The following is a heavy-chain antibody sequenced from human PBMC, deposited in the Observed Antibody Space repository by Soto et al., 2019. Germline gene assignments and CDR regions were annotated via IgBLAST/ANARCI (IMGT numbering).Heavy chain of an antibody. CDR1: GFTFSDYY. CDR2: ISCSGSTT. Sequence: PGESLRLSCAASGFTFSDYYMSWIRQAPGKGLEWVSYISCSGSTTFYAASVKGRFTISRDNAKNPIYLQMNSLRAEDTAVYYCAGDAPITTFDYWGQGTLVTVSS. V-gene: IGHV3-11*01. D-gene: IGHD3-10*01. CDR3: AGDAPITTFDY. J-gene: IGHJ4*02.